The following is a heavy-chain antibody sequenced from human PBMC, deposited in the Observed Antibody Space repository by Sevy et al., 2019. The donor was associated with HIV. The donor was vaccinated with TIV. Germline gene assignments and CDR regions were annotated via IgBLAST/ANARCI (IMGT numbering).Heavy chain of an antibody. J-gene: IGHJ4*02. CDR3: AIRSGGHYFDY. CDR1: VGPSVVTT. CDR2: ISHSGST. D-gene: IGHD2-15*01. Sequence: LLQLRRPCPSPALSMVGPSVVTTGAGSASPPGKGLEWIAEISHSGSTNYNPSLKSRVTISVATSKNQFSLKLSSVTAADTAVYYCAIRSGGHYFDYWGQGTLVTVSS. V-gene: IGHV4-34*01.